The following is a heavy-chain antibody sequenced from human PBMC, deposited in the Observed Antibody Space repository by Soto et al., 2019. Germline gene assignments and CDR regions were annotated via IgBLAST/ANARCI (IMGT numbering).Heavy chain of an antibody. CDR3: ARDLAYYDFWSGYQTYYYYGMDV. Sequence: GASVKVSCKASGGTFSSYAISWVRQAPGQGLEWMGGIIPIFGTANYAQKFQGRVTITADESTSTAYMELSSLRSEDTAVHYCARDLAYYDFWSGYQTYYYYGMDVWGQGTTVTVSS. CDR2: IIPIFGTA. CDR1: GGTFSSYA. V-gene: IGHV1-69*13. J-gene: IGHJ6*02. D-gene: IGHD3-3*01.